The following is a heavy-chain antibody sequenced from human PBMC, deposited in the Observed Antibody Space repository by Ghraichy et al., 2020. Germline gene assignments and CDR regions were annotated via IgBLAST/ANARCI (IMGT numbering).Heavy chain of an antibody. CDR3: ARSGSWYFDL. Sequence: SETLSLTCTVSGGSISGYYWSWIRQPPGKGLEWLGYIYYSGSTNYNPSLKSRVTISVDTSKNQFSLKLSSVTAADTVVYYCARSGSWYFDLWGRGTLVSVSS. CDR1: GGSISGYY. CDR2: IYYSGST. D-gene: IGHD1-26*01. J-gene: IGHJ2*01. V-gene: IGHV4-59*01.